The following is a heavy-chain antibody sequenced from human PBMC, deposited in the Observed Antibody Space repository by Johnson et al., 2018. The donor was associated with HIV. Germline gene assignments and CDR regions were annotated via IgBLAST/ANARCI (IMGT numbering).Heavy chain of an antibody. Sequence: VQLVESGGGLAQPGGSLRLSCAASGITFRSYLLTWVRQAPGKGLEWVSHISASGASTYYADSVKGRFTISSDNSRNTLYLQMNSLRAEDTTVYFCAIMSAPEDADAFDFWGQGTMVTVSS. CDR1: GITFRSYL. J-gene: IGHJ3*01. D-gene: IGHD1-14*01. CDR3: AIMSAPEDADAFDF. V-gene: IGHV3-23*04. CDR2: ISASGAST.